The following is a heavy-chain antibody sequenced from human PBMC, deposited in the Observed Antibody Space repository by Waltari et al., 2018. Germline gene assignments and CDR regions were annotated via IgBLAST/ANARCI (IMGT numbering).Heavy chain of an antibody. CDR3: ARGYSGYGSGSMDV. Sequence: QVQLQESGPGLVKPSQTLSLTCTVSGGSISSGSYYWSWIRPPAGKGLEWIGYIYTSGSTNYNPSLKSRVTISVDTSKNQFSLKLSSVTAADTAVYYCARGYSGYGSGSMDVWGQGTTVTVSS. V-gene: IGHV4-61*09. J-gene: IGHJ6*02. D-gene: IGHD5-12*01. CDR2: IYTSGST. CDR1: GGSISSGSYY.